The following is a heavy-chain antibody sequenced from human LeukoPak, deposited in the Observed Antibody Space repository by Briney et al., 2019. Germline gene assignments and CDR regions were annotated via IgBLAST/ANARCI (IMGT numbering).Heavy chain of an antibody. CDR1: GGSFSGYY. D-gene: IGHD3-10*01. V-gene: IGHV4-34*01. Sequence: SETLSLTCAVYGGSFSGYYWSWIRQPPGKGLEWIGEINHSGSTNYNPSLKSRVTISVDTSKNQFSLKLSSVTAADTAVYYCARGVPRPTYYYGSGSYSGYYMDVWGKGTTVTVSS. CDR3: ARGVPRPTYYYGSGSYSGYYMDV. CDR2: INHSGST. J-gene: IGHJ6*03.